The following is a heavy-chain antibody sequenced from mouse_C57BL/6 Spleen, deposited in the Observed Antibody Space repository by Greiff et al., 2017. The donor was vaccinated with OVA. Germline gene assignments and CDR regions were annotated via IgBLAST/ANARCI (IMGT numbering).Heavy chain of an antibody. Sequence: VQLQQSGAELVRPGASVKLSCTASGFNIKDYYMHWVKQRPEQGLEWIGRIDPEDGDTEYAPKFQGKATMTADTSSNTAYLQLSSLTSEDTAVYYCTTGGITTVVEGFAYWGQGTLVTVSA. V-gene: IGHV14-1*01. CDR1: GFNIKDYY. D-gene: IGHD1-1*01. CDR2: IDPEDGDT. CDR3: TTGGITTVVEGFAY. J-gene: IGHJ3*01.